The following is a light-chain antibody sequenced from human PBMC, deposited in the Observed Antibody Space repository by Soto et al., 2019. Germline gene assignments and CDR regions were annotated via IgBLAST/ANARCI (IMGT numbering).Light chain of an antibody. Sequence: QSVVTQPPSASGTPGQRVTMSCSGSSSNIGSNIVNWYQHLPGTAPKLLIYNNDQRPSGVPDRFSGSKSGTSASLAISGLQSEDEADYYCAAFDDSLNGPVFGGGTKLTVL. J-gene: IGLJ2*01. V-gene: IGLV1-44*01. CDR1: SSNIGSNI. CDR2: NND. CDR3: AAFDDSLNGPV.